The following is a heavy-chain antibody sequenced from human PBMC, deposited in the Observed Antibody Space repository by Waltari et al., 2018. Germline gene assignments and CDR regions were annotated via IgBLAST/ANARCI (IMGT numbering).Heavy chain of an antibody. CDR2: ISSSSSTI. CDR1: GFTFSSYS. J-gene: IGHJ3*02. CDR3: ARGGRWELPSMGAFDI. V-gene: IGHV3-48*01. Sequence: EVQLVESGGGLVQPGGSLRLSCAASGFTFSSYSMNWVRQAPGKGLEWVSYISSSSSTIYYADSVKGRFTISRDNAKNSLYLQMNSLRAEDTAVYYCARGGRWELPSMGAFDIWGQGTMVTVSS. D-gene: IGHD1-26*01.